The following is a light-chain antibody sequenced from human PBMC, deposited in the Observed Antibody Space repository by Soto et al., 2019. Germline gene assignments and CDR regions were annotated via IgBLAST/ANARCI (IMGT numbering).Light chain of an antibody. CDR3: SSYTSSSTVV. V-gene: IGLV2-14*01. J-gene: IGLJ2*01. CDR1: SSDVGGYNY. Sequence: QSALTQPASVSGSPGQSNTISCTGTSSDVGGYNYVSWYQQHPGKAPKLMIYEVTNRPSGVSNRFSGSKSGNTASLTISGLQAEDETHYYCSSYTSSSTVVFGGGTKLTVL. CDR2: EVT.